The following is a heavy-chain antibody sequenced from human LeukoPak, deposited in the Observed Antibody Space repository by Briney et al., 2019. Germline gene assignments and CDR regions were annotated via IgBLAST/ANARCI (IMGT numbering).Heavy chain of an antibody. CDR3: ARDTRHGYCYMDV. V-gene: IGHV3-48*04. Sequence: GGSLRLSCAASGFTFSSYSMNWVRQAPGKGLEWVSYISSSSSTIYYADSVKGRFTISRDNAKKSLYLQMNSLRAEDTAVYYCARDTRHGYCYMDVWGKGTTVTVSS. CDR2: ISSSSSTI. J-gene: IGHJ6*03. CDR1: GFTFSSYS.